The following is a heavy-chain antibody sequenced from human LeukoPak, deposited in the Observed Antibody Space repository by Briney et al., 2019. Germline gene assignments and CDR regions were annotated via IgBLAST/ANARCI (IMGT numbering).Heavy chain of an antibody. CDR2: TRSSDAGT. V-gene: IGHV3-23*01. CDR3: AKAPATSCRGAYCYPFDS. Sequence: PGGALRLSSAPSVFTSSTYAMSCVPQSPGRGGEWIAATRSSDAGTYNADSVRGRFTIARDNPKNTLYLQMTSLGAEDAAVYFCAKAPATSCRGAYCYPFDSWGQGTLVTVSS. CDR1: VFTSSTYA. D-gene: IGHD2-21*01. J-gene: IGHJ4*02.